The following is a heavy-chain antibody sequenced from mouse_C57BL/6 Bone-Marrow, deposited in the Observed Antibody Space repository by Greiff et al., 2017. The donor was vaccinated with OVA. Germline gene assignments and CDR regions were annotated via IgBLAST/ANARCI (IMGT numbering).Heavy chain of an antibody. J-gene: IGHJ3*01. CDR3: AREHYYGSSPAWFAY. D-gene: IGHD1-1*01. CDR2: IYPGSGST. V-gene: IGHV1-55*01. CDR1: GYTFTSYW. Sequence: QVQLQQPGAELVKPGASVKMSCKASGYTFTSYWITWVKQRPGQGLEWIGDIYPGSGSTKYNEKFKSKATLTVDTSSSTAYMQLSSLTSEDSAVYYWAREHYYGSSPAWFAYWGQGTLVTVSA.